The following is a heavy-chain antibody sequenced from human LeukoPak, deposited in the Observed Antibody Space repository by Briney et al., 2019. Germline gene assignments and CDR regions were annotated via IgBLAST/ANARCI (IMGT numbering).Heavy chain of an antibody. D-gene: IGHD5-18*01. Sequence: PSQTLSLTCAVSGGSISSGGYSWSWLRQPPGTGLEWIGYIYHSGSTYYNPSLKSRVTISVDRSKNQFSLKLGSVTAADTAVYYCATGYSYERGDAFDIWGQGTMVTVSS. CDR2: IYHSGST. CDR1: GGSISSGGYS. V-gene: IGHV4-30-2*01. J-gene: IGHJ3*02. CDR3: ATGYSYERGDAFDI.